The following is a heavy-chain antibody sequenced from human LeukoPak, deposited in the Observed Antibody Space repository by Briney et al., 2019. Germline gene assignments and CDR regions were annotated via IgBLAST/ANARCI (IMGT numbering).Heavy chain of an antibody. CDR1: GFTFSSYG. Sequence: GGSLRLSCAASGFTFSSYGMHWVRQAPGKGLEWVAVIWYDGSNKYYADSVKGRFTISRDNSKNTLYLQMNSLRAGDTAVYYCARYTAMGYYYGMDVWGQGTTVTVSS. D-gene: IGHD5-18*01. CDR3: ARYTAMGYYYGMDV. J-gene: IGHJ6*02. V-gene: IGHV3-33*01. CDR2: IWYDGSNK.